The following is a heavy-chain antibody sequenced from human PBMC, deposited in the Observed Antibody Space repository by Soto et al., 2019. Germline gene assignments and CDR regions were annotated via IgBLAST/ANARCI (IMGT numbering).Heavy chain of an antibody. Sequence: ASVKVSCTASGGTFSDFAMNWVRQAPGKGVVWVSGISGPGASSYGDSVKGRFTISRDNSRNTLSLQMNSLRVEDTAIYYCAKGNPYYFDYWAQGTLVTVSA. CDR3: AKGNPYYFDY. J-gene: IGHJ4*02. V-gene: IGHV3-23*01. CDR2: ISGPGAS. CDR1: GGTFSDFA.